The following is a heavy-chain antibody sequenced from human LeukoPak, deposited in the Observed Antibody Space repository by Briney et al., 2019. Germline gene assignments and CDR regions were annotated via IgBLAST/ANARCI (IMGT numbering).Heavy chain of an antibody. CDR3: ARDLYSGVPVDY. J-gene: IGHJ4*02. CDR2: ISSSGSTI. Sequence: PGGSLRLSCAASGFTFSDYYMSWTRQAPGKGLEWVSYISSSGSTIYYADSVKGRFTISRDNAKNSLYLQMNSLRAEDTAVYYCARDLYSGVPVDYWGQGTLVTVSS. V-gene: IGHV3-11*01. CDR1: GFTFSDYY. D-gene: IGHD1-26*01.